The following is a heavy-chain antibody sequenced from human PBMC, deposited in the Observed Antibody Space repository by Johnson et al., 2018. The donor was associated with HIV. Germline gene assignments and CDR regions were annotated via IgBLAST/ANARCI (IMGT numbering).Heavy chain of an antibody. CDR3: ARDRAPVYSSSSTPFDALDI. CDR1: GFTVSSNY. D-gene: IGHD6-6*01. CDR2: IYSGGST. J-gene: IGHJ3*02. Sequence: VQLVESGGGLVEPGGSLRLSCAASGFTVSSNYMSWVRQAPGKGLEWVSVIYSGGSTYYADSVKGRFTISRDNSKSTLYLQMNSLRVEDTAVYYCARDRAPVYSSSSTPFDALDIWGQGTMVTVSS. V-gene: IGHV3-66*01.